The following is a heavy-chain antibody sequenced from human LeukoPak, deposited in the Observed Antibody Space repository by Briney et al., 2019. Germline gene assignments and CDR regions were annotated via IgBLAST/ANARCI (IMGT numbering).Heavy chain of an antibody. CDR3: ARVDYYDSSGYYDY. CDR1: GFTFSSYG. V-gene: IGHV3-30*02. CDR2: IQYDGSNK. Sequence: GGSLRLSCAASGFTFSSYGMHWVRQAPGKGLEWVTFIQYDGSNKYYADSVKGRFTISRDNSKNTVYLQMNSLRTEDTAVYYCARVDYYDSSGYYDYWGQGTLVTVSS. D-gene: IGHD3-22*01. J-gene: IGHJ4*02.